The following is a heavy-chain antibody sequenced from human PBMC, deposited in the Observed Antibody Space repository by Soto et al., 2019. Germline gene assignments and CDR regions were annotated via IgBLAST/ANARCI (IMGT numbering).Heavy chain of an antibody. D-gene: IGHD3-10*01. CDR3: AHYNGNSVGYWFDP. Sequence: QVQLQESGPGLVKPSQTLSLTCTVSGGSIRSSDYYWSWIRQQPGKGLEWIGYIKYSGITYYNSSLKDRLTISVDTSKNQFSLKLTSVTAADTAVYYCAHYNGNSVGYWFDPWGQGTLVTVSS. J-gene: IGHJ5*02. CDR1: GGSIRSSDYY. CDR2: IKYSGIT. V-gene: IGHV4-31*03.